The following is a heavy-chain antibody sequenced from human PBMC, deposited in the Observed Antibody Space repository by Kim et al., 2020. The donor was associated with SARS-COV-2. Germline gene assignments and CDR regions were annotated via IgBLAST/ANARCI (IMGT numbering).Heavy chain of an antibody. V-gene: IGHV1-8*01. J-gene: IGHJ6*02. D-gene: IGHD3-16*01. CDR2: MNPNSGNT. CDR3: AVWLQTNYYYYGMDV. Sequence: ASVKVSCKASGYTFTSYDINWVRQATGQGLEWMGWMNPNSGNTGYAQKFQGRVTMTRNTSISTAYMELSSLRSEDTALYYCAVWLQTNYYYYGMDVWGPGTTVTVSS. CDR1: GYTFTSYD.